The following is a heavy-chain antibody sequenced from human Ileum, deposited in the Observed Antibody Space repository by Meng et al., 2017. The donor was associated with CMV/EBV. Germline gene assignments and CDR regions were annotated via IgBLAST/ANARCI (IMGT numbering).Heavy chain of an antibody. V-gene: IGHV3-7*01. D-gene: IGHD3-22*01. Sequence: GESLKISCAASGFTFSSYWMSWVRQAPGKGLEWVANIKQDGSEKYYVDSVKGRFTISRDNAKNSLYLQMNSLRAEDTAVYYCASPYDDTGYYSGYWGQGTLVTVSS. J-gene: IGHJ4*02. CDR1: GFTFSSYW. CDR2: IKQDGSEK. CDR3: ASPYDDTGYYSGY.